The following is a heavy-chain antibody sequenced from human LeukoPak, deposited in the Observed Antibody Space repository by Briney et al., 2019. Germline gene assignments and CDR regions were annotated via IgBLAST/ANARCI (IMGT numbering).Heavy chain of an antibody. CDR2: IKHSGST. D-gene: IGHD3-10*01. CDR3: ARGRDSSGGYSL. Sequence: SETLSLTCTVYSGSFSGYFWSWIRQPPGKGLEWIGEIKHSGSTSYNPSLKNRVTMSGDTSKNQFSLNLSAGTAADTAVYYCARGRDSSGGYSLWGQGTLVTVSS. CDR1: SGSFSGYF. V-gene: IGHV4-34*01. J-gene: IGHJ4*02.